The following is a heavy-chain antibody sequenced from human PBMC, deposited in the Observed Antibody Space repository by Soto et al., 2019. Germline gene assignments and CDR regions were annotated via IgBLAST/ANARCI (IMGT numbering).Heavy chain of an antibody. D-gene: IGHD3-10*01. Sequence: EVQLVESGGGLVQPGGSLKLSCVASGFTFSGSSMHWVRQASGKGLEWVASIRNKVNSYATAYAASVKGRFTISRDDSNNTAYRQMNSLKTEDTAVYYCTSHAPEDMIRKWGQGTLVTVSS. V-gene: IGHV3-73*02. CDR2: IRNKVNSYAT. CDR3: TSHAPEDMIRK. J-gene: IGHJ4*02. CDR1: GFTFSGSS.